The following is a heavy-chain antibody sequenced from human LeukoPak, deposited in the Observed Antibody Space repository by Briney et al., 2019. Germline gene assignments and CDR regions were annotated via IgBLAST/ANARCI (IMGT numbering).Heavy chain of an antibody. CDR2: ITGGADIT. D-gene: IGHD2-15*01. CDR1: GFTFSNYA. J-gene: IGHJ4*02. Sequence: GGSLRLSCAASGFTFSNYAMTWVRQAPGKGLEWVSLITGGADITYYADSVKGRFTISRDNSKNMLFLRMNSLRVEDTAVYYCAKDPPSGYCSGRTCNDSPFDSWGQGTLVTVSS. CDR3: AKDPPSGYCSGRTCNDSPFDS. V-gene: IGHV3-23*01.